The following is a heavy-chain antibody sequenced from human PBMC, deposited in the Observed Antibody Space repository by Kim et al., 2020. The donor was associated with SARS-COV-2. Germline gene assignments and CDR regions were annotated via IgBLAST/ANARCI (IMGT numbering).Heavy chain of an antibody. Sequence: SETLSRTCTASGAPISSYYWVWVRQSPGKGLEWMATFFKSGSTSSNPSLKSRVTISADTSNNQFSLQLSSVTAADTAVYYCASWDYSDNAGLALWGQGTL. CDR2: FFKSGST. J-gene: IGHJ4*02. V-gene: IGHV4-59*13. CDR3: ASWDYSDNAGLAL. CDR1: GAPISSYY. D-gene: IGHD4-4*01.